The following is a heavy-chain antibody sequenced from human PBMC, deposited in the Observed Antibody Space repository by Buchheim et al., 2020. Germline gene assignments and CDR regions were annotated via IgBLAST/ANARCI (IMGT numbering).Heavy chain of an antibody. J-gene: IGHJ4*02. D-gene: IGHD2-15*01. CDR1: GFTFSDFW. V-gene: IGHV3-7*01. Sequence: EVQLVESGGGLVQPGGSLRLSCAASGFTFSDFWMNWVRQAPGKGLEWVASLNQRGTEKYYVDSVKGRFTVSRDNGKKSLYLQMNNLRAEDTAVYYCARDGVAEGLYFDYWGQGTL. CDR2: LNQRGTEK. CDR3: ARDGVAEGLYFDY.